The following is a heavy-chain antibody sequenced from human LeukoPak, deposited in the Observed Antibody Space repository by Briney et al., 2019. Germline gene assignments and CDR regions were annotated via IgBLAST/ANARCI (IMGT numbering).Heavy chain of an antibody. J-gene: IGHJ4*02. CDR2: IYTSGST. Sequence: SETLSLTCTVSGDSISSDDYYWSWIRQPAGKGLEWIGRIYTSGSTNYNPSLKSRVTISVDTSKNQFSLKLSSVTAADTAVYYCARGIVGATFDYWGQGTLVTVSS. V-gene: IGHV4-61*02. CDR1: GDSISSDDYY. CDR3: ARGIVGATFDY. D-gene: IGHD1-26*01.